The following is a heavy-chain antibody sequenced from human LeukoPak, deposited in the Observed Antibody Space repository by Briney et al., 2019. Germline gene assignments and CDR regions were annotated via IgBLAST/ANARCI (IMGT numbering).Heavy chain of an antibody. Sequence: GSLRLSCAASGFTFSSYAMSWVRQAPGKGLEWVSAISGSGGSTYYADSVKGRFTISRDNSKNTLYLQMNSLRAEDTAVYYCAALLLWFGELFLPRFDYWGQGTLVTVSS. V-gene: IGHV3-23*01. CDR1: GFTFSSYA. CDR3: AALLLWFGELFLPRFDY. CDR2: ISGSGGST. D-gene: IGHD3-10*01. J-gene: IGHJ4*02.